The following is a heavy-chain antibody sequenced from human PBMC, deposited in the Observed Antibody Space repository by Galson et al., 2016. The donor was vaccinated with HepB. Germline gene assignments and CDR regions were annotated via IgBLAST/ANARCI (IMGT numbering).Heavy chain of an antibody. CDR2: ISRSGDST. J-gene: IGHJ6*04. Sequence: SLRLSCAASGFTFSNYGTTWVRQAPGKGLEVVSSISRSGDSTDYADSVKGRFIISRDNTKNTLSLQMNSLRAEDTAVYYCVQGSTAPAVWGKGTTVTVSS. CDR3: VQGSTAPAV. V-gene: IGHV3-23*01. D-gene: IGHD2-2*01. CDR1: GFTFSNYG.